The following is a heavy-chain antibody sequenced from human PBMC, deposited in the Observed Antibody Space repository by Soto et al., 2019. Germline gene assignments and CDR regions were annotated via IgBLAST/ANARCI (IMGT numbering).Heavy chain of an antibody. V-gene: IGHV4-39*01. CDR1: GGSISSTSYY. D-gene: IGHD6-19*01. Sequence: QLQLQGSGPGLVKPSETLSVTCTVSGGSISSTSYYWGWIRQPAGKRLEWIGSVYYSGNTYYNPSLKSRVTISIDTSKNQFSLRLNSVTAADTALYYCARLVVAGTRSVYWGQGVLVTVSS. CDR3: ARLVVAGTRSVY. CDR2: VYYSGNT. J-gene: IGHJ4*02.